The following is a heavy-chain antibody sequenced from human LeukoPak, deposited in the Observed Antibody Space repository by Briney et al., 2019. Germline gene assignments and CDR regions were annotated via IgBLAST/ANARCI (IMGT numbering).Heavy chain of an antibody. V-gene: IGHV7-4-1*02. CDR2: INTNTGNP. J-gene: IGHJ5*02. D-gene: IGHD3-10*01. CDR1: GYTFTTYV. Sequence: ALVKVSCEASGYTFTTYVMNWVRQAPGQGLEWVGCINTNTGNPTYAQGFTGRFVFSFDTSVSTAYLQISSLKADDTAVYYCARANLWFGELGWIDPWGQGTLVTVSS. CDR3: ARANLWFGELGWIDP.